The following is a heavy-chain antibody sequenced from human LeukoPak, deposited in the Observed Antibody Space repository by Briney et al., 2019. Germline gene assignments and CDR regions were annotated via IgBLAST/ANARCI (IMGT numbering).Heavy chain of an antibody. CDR1: GGTFSSYA. D-gene: IGHD3-22*01. V-gene: IGHV1-69*01. J-gene: IGHJ4*02. Sequence: ASVKVSCKASGGTFSSYAISWVRQAPGQGLEWMGGIIPICGTANYAKKVQGRVTITADESTSTAYMELSSLRSEDTAVYYCARDEGNDSSGYLPFDYWGQGTLVTVSS. CDR3: ARDEGNDSSGYLPFDY. CDR2: IIPICGTA.